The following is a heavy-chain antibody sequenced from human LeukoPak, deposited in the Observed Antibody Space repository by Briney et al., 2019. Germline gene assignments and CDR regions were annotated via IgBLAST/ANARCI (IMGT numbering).Heavy chain of an antibody. CDR2: IYSGGYT. CDR3: AKTGNPATGDY. Sequence: GGSLRLSCEASGFTVSSNYMSWVRQAPGKGLEWVSVIYSGGYTYYADSVKGRFTISRDNSKNTLYLQMNSLRAEDTAVYYCAKTGNPATGDYWGQGTLVTVSS. D-gene: IGHD1-1*01. V-gene: IGHV3-53*01. J-gene: IGHJ4*02. CDR1: GFTVSSNY.